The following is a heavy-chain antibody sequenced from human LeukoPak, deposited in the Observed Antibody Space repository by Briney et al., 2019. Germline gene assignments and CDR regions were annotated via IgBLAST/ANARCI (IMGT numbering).Heavy chain of an antibody. V-gene: IGHV3-23*01. Sequence: GGSLRLSCAVSGLTFSTYAMSWVRQPPGKGLEWISAISGSGGSTYYADSVKGRFTISRDNSKNTLYLQMNSLRAEDTAVYYCAKVLDGWLAFDCWGQGALVTVSS. CDR2: ISGSGGST. J-gene: IGHJ4*02. CDR1: GLTFSTYA. D-gene: IGHD6-19*01. CDR3: AKVLDGWLAFDC.